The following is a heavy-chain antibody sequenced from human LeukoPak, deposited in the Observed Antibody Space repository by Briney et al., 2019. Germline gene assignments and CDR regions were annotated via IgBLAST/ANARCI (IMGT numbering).Heavy chain of an antibody. J-gene: IGHJ3*01. Sequence: PVASVKVSCKASGYTFSSFGITWVRQAPGQGPEWMGWLNSYNGKTNYAQKLQGRVTMTTDTSTRTAYMEMRSLRSDDTAVYYCARSLGGDNFDFWGQGTMVTVSS. CDR1: GYTFSSFG. CDR3: ARSLGGDNFDF. D-gene: IGHD2-21*01. CDR2: LNSYNGKT. V-gene: IGHV1-18*01.